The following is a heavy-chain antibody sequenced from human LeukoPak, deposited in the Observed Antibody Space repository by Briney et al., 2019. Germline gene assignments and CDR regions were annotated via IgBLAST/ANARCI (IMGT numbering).Heavy chain of an antibody. D-gene: IGHD2-21*02. J-gene: IGHJ4*02. CDR2: IYTSGST. V-gene: IGHV4-4*07. CDR1: GGSISSYY. CDR3: ASQYCGGDCYSV. Sequence: SETLSLTRTVSGGSISSYYWSWIRQPAGKGLEWIGRIYTSGSTNYNPSLKSRVTMSVDTSKNQFSLKLSSVTAADTAVYYCASQYCGGDCYSVWGQGTLVTVSS.